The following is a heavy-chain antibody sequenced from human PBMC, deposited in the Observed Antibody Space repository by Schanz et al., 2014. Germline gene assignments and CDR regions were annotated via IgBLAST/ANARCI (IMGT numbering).Heavy chain of an antibody. CDR1: GYTFTRSS. Sequence: QVQLVQSGAEVKKPGASVKVSCKASGYTFTRSSISWVRQAPGQGLEWMGRFNPGNGGANFAEKFQGRVAMTSDTSIKTYAMELTRLTSDDTATYFCARARYTGYDCSGYWGQGTLLIVSS. J-gene: IGHJ4*02. D-gene: IGHD5-12*01. CDR2: FNPGNGGA. V-gene: IGHV1-2*06. CDR3: ARARYTGYDCSGY.